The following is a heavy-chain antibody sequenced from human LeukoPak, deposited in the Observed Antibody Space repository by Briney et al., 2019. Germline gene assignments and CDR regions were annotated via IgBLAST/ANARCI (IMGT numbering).Heavy chain of an antibody. CDR1: GGTFSSSA. Sequence: GASVKVSCKTSGGTFSSSAITWVRQAPGQGLEWMGRIIPVLNITTYAQKFQGRVTITADASSSTVYMELSSLRSEETAVYYCAKDQGLTAPPPDGLDVWGQGTTVIVSS. J-gene: IGHJ6*02. V-gene: IGHV1-69*04. D-gene: IGHD5-18*01. CDR2: IIPVLNIT. CDR3: AKDQGLTAPPPDGLDV.